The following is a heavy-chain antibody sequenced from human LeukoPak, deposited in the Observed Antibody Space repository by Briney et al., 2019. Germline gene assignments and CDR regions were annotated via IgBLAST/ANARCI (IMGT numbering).Heavy chain of an antibody. CDR3: ARDSYDLGSFTDY. J-gene: IGHJ4*02. CDR1: GGSISSNNW. CDR2: IYHDGST. Sequence: SETLSLTCAVSGGSISSNNWWIWVRQSPEKGLEWIGEIYHDGSTNYNPSLKSRVTISMDKSKNQLSLKLTSVTAADTAVYFCARDSYDLGSFTDYWGQGTLVTVSS. V-gene: IGHV4-4*02. D-gene: IGHD3-10*01.